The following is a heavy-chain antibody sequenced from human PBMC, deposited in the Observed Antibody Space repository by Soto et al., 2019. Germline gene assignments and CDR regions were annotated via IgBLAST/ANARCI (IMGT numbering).Heavy chain of an antibody. J-gene: IGHJ6*02. CDR3: ARDKDVDKAMVPLSEYYDYCMDV. CDR1: GFTFSSYA. CDR2: ISYDGSNK. V-gene: IGHV3-30-3*01. Sequence: AGGSLRLSCAASGFTFSSYAMHWVRQAPGKGLEWVAVISYDGSNKYYADSVKGRFTISRDNSKNTVYLQMNSLRAEDTAVYYCARDKDVDKAMVPLSEYYDYCMDVWGQGTTVTVSS. D-gene: IGHD5-18*01.